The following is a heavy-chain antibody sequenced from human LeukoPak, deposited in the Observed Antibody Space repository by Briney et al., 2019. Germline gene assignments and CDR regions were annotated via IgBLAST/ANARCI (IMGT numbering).Heavy chain of an antibody. CDR3: AKDSTAEYYYYGMDV. CDR1: GFTFSSYA. J-gene: IGHJ6*02. CDR2: ISGSGGST. V-gene: IGHV3-23*01. Sequence: PGGSLRLSCAASGFTFSSYAMSWVRQAPGKGLEWVSAISGSGGSTYYADSVKGRFTISRENSKNTLYLQMNSLRAEDTAVYYCAKDSTAEYYYYGMDVWGQGTTVTVSS. D-gene: IGHD5-18*01.